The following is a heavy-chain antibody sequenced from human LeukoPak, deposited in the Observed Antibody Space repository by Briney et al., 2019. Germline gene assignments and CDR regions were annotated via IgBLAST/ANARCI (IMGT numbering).Heavy chain of an antibody. J-gene: IGHJ4*02. CDR1: GFIFNNYA. D-gene: IGHD3-9*01. V-gene: IGHV3-9*01. CDR2: ISWNSGSI. Sequence: PGGSLRLSCAGSGFIFNNYAMHWVRQPPGKGLEWVSGISWNSGSIDYADSVKGRFTISRDNAKNSLYLQMNSLRAEDTAVYYCARDGDDGDWLVDYWGQGTLVTVSS. CDR3: ARDGDDGDWLVDY.